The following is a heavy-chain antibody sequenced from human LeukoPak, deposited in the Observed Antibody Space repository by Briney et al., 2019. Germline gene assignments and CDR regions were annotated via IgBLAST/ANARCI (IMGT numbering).Heavy chain of an antibody. J-gene: IGHJ2*01. CDR2: IWVDGTRK. Sequence: QTGTSLRLSCATSGFPFSQHGYHWVRQAPGKGLEWTVIIWVDGTRKYYADSVEGRFTISRDNSKSTLYLQIDSLRLEDTAVYYCVAVLVPAAFWHFDVWGRGTQVTVSS. CDR1: GFPFSQHG. V-gene: IGHV3-33*01. D-gene: IGHD2-2*01. CDR3: VAVLVPAAFWHFDV.